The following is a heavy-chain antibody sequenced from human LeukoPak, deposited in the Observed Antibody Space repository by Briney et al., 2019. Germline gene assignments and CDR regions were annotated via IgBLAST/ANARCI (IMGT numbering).Heavy chain of an antibody. CDR2: IYTSGST. Sequence: SETLSLTCTVSGGSISSGSYCWSWIRQPAGKGLEWIGRIYTSGSTNYNPSLKSRVTISVDTSKNQFSLKLSSVTAADTAVYYCARGATMEWYYYGMDVWGQGTTVTVSS. J-gene: IGHJ6*02. CDR3: ARGATMEWYYYGMDV. V-gene: IGHV4-61*02. D-gene: IGHD3-3*01. CDR1: GGSISSGSYC.